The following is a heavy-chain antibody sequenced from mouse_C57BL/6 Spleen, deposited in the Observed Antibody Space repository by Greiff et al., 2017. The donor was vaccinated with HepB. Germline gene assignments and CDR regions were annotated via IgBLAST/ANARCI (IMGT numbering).Heavy chain of an antibody. CDR2: IYIGNGNT. V-gene: IGHV1-58*01. Sequence: EVQLQQSGAELVRPGSSVKLSCKTSGYTFTSYGINWVKQRPGQGLEWIGYIYIGNGNTEYNEKFKGKATLTSDTSSSTAYMQLSSLTSEDSAIYFCARNEGNGNYFDDWGQGTTLTVSS. CDR3: ARNEGNGNYFDD. D-gene: IGHD2-1*01. J-gene: IGHJ2*01. CDR1: GYTFTSYG.